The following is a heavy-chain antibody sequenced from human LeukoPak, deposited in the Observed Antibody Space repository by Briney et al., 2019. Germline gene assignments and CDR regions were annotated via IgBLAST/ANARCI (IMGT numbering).Heavy chain of an antibody. D-gene: IGHD3-16*01. CDR2: IYTSGST. CDR3: ARVLYYFGGGYFDY. CDR1: GGSISSYY. Sequence: TPSETLSLTCTVSGGSISSYYWSWIRQPAGEGLEWIGRIYTSGSTNYNPSLKSRVTMSVDTSKNQFSLKLSSVTAADTAVYYCARVLYYFGGGYFDYWGQGTLVTVSS. J-gene: IGHJ4*02. V-gene: IGHV4-4*07.